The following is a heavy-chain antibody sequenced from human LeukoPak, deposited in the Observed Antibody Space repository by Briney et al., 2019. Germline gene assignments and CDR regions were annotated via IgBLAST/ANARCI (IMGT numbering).Heavy chain of an antibody. CDR1: GFSVSSNY. J-gene: IGHJ4*02. V-gene: IGHV3-53*01. CDR3: AKDRSSGSYWGQY. CDR2: MYIDGST. Sequence: GGSLRLSCAASGFSVSSNYMNWVRQAPGKGLEWVSVMYIDGSTYYADSVKGRFTISRDISKNTLYLQMSSLRGEDTAVYYCAKDRSSGSYWGQYWGQGTLVTVSS. D-gene: IGHD1-26*01.